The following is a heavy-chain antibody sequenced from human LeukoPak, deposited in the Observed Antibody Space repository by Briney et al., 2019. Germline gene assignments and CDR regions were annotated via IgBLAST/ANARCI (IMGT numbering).Heavy chain of an antibody. J-gene: IGHJ5*02. CDR1: GYTFTSYY. CDR3: ARGDYDFWSGPYPGNWFDP. V-gene: IGHV1-46*01. D-gene: IGHD3-3*01. Sequence: ASVKVSCKASGYTFTSYYMHWVRQAPGQGLEWMGIINPSGGSTSYAQKFQGRVTMTRDMSTSTVYMELSSLRSEDTAVYYCARGDYDFWSGPYPGNWFDPWGQGTPVTVSS. CDR2: INPSGGST.